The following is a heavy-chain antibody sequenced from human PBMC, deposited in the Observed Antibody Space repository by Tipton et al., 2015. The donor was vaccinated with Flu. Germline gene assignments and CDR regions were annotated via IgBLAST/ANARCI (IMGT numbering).Heavy chain of an antibody. J-gene: IGHJ5*02. Sequence: TLSLTCTVSGGSISSGSYYWSWIRQLPGEGLEWIGYIHHSGSTYYNPSLKSRVTISVDTSKNQFSLGLSSVTAADTAVYYCARIPGFCSAGSCSNSWFDPWGQGTLVTVSS. D-gene: IGHD2-15*01. V-gene: IGHV4-31*03. CDR2: IHHSGST. CDR3: ARIPGFCSAGSCSNSWFDP. CDR1: GGSISSGSYY.